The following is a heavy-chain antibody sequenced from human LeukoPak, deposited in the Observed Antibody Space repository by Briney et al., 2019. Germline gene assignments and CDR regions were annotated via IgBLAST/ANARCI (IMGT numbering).Heavy chain of an antibody. CDR1: GYTFTGYY. D-gene: IGHD3-22*01. V-gene: IGHV1-2*02. CDR3: GGEYYDSSVSWFDP. CDR2: INPNSGGT. Sequence: ASVPVYYKSSGYTFTGYYMHWVRQAPGQGLEWMGWINPNSGGTNYAQRFQGRVTMTRDTSISTAYMELSRLRSDDTAVYYCGGEYYDSSVSWFDPWGPGNLLTVSS. J-gene: IGHJ5*02.